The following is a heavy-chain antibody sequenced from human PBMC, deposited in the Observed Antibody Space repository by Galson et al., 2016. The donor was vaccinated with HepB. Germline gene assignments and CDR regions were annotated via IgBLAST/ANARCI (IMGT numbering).Heavy chain of an antibody. V-gene: IGHV5-10-1*01. D-gene: IGHD7-27*01. CDR1: GSSFTTYW. J-gene: IGHJ4*02. CDR3: ARHVTGDLDY. Sequence: QSGAEVKKPGEPLRISCKGSGSSFTTYWITWVRQMPGKGLEWMGRIDPRDSYTNYSPAFQGHVTISADESINTVYLQWRSLKASDTAMYYCARHVTGDLDYWGQGTLVTGSP. CDR2: IDPRDSYT.